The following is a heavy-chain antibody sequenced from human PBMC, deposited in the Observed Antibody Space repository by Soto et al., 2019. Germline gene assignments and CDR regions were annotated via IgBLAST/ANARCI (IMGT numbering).Heavy chain of an antibody. CDR3: AKADDFWSGYHIYYYYGMDV. CDR2: ISGSGGRT. V-gene: IGHV3-23*01. CDR1: GFTFSSYA. J-gene: IGHJ6*02. Sequence: VGSLRLSCAASGFTFSSYAMSWVRQAPGKGLEWVSGISGSGGRTYYADSVKGRFTISRDNSKHTLYLQMNSLRAEDTAVYYCAKADDFWSGYHIYYYYGMDVWGQGTTVTVSS. D-gene: IGHD3-3*01.